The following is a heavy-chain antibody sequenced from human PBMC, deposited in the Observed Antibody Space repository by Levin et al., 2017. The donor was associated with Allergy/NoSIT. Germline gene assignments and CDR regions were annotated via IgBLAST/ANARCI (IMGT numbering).Heavy chain of an antibody. Sequence: GGSLRLSCAASGFTFSSYGMHWVRQAPGKGLEWVAVISYDGSNKYYADSVKGRFTISRDNSKNTLYLQMNSLRAEDTAVYYCAKEGSGSYHFDYWGQGTLVTVSS. CDR1: GFTFSSYG. D-gene: IGHD3-10*01. V-gene: IGHV3-30*18. J-gene: IGHJ4*02. CDR2: ISYDGSNK. CDR3: AKEGSGSYHFDY.